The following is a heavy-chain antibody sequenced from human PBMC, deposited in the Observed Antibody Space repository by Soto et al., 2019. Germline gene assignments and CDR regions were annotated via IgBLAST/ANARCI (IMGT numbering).Heavy chain of an antibody. CDR2: IYYSGST. CDR3: ARVGYGKLGLYDSSGYYYFDY. CDR1: GDSIRSYY. V-gene: IGHV4-59*01. D-gene: IGHD3-22*01. J-gene: IGHJ4*02. Sequence: ASETLSLTCTVSGDSIRSYYWSWIRQPPGKGLEWIGYIYYSGSTNYNPSLKSRVTISVDTSKNQFSLKLSSVTAADTAVYYCARVGYGKLGLYDSSGYYYFDYWGQGTLVTVSS.